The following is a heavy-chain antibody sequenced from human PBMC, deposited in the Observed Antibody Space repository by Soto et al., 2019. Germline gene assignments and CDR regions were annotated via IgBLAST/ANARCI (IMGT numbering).Heavy chain of an antibody. J-gene: IGHJ4*02. CDR2: INTLSSAI. D-gene: IGHD6-19*01. CDR3: ARRLQWQLRPLDS. Sequence: QVHLMESGGGLVKPGGSLRLSCAGSGFTFSDYYITWIRRAPGKGLEWVSYINTLSSAIYYSDSVKGRFTISRDNAKNSVYLQMNRLRAEDTAVYYCARRLQWQLRPLDSWGRGTLVTVSS. V-gene: IGHV3-11*01. CDR1: GFTFSDYY.